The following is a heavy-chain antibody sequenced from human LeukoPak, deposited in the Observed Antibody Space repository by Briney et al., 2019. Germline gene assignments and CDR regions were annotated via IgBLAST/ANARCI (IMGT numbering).Heavy chain of an antibody. CDR1: GFTFSSYA. CDR3: ARDKSWIPGY. CDR2: ISYDGSNK. D-gene: IGHD5-18*01. J-gene: IGHJ4*02. V-gene: IGHV3-30-3*01. Sequence: GRSLRLSCAASGFTFSSYAMHWVRQAPGKGLEWVAVISYDGSNKYYADSVKGRFTISRDNSKNTLYLQMNSLRAEDTAVYYCARDKSWIPGYWGQGTLVTVSS.